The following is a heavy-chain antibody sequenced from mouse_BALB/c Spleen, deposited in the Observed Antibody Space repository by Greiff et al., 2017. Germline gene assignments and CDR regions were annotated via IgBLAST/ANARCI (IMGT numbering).Heavy chain of an antibody. Sequence: QVHVKQPGAELVKPGAPVKLSCKASGYTFTSYWMNWVKQRPGRGLEWIGRIDPSDSETHYNQKFKDKATLTVDKSSSTAYIQLSSLTSEDSAVYYCARSWEGGFAYWGQGTLVTVSA. CDR3: ARSWEGGFAY. CDR1: GYTFTSYW. J-gene: IGHJ3*01. CDR2: IDPSDSET. V-gene: IGHV1-69*02. D-gene: IGHD4-1*01.